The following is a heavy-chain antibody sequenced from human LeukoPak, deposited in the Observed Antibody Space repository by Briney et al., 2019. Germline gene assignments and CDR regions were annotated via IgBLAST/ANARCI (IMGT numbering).Heavy chain of an antibody. V-gene: IGHV3-30*02. CDR3: ARGRRYFDWLVDYFDY. J-gene: IGHJ4*02. Sequence: PGGSLRLSCAASGFTFSSYGMHWVRQAPGKGLEWVAFIRYDGSNKYYADSVKGRFTISRDNSKNTLYLQLSNLRAEDTALYFCARGRRYFDWLVDYFDYWGQGILVTVSS. CDR1: GFTFSSYG. CDR2: IRYDGSNK. D-gene: IGHD3-9*01.